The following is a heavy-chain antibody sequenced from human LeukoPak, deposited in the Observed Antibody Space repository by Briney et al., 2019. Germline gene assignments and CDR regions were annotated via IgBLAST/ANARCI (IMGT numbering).Heavy chain of an antibody. V-gene: IGHV3-66*01. CDR1: GFTFSSYA. J-gene: IGHJ4*02. CDR3: ARDEYSSSVVGPPDY. Sequence: GGSLRLSCAASGFTFSSYAMHWVRQAPGKGLEWVSVIYSGGSTYYADSVKGRFTISRDNSKNTLYLQMNSLRAEDTAVYYCARDEYSSSVVGPPDYWGQGTLVTVSS. D-gene: IGHD6-6*01. CDR2: IYSGGST.